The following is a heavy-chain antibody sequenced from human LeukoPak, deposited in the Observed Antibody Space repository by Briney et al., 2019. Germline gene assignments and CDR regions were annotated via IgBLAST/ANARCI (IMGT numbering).Heavy chain of an antibody. CDR1: GGSISSSSYY. CDR2: IYYSGST. Sequence: SETLSLTCTVSGGSISSSSYYWGWIRQPPGKGLEWIGSIYYSGSTYYNPSLKSRVTISVDTSKNQFSLKLSSVTAADTAVYYCARAYCSGGSCYSAYFDYWGQGTLVTVSS. D-gene: IGHD2-15*01. CDR3: ARAYCSGGSCYSAYFDY. V-gene: IGHV4-39*01. J-gene: IGHJ4*02.